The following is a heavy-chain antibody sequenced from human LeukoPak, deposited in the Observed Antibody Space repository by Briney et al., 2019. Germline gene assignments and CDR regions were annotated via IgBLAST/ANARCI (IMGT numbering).Heavy chain of an antibody. CDR2: ISGSGGST. V-gene: IGHV3-23*01. CDR3: ATATDYSNYVVDY. J-gene: IGHJ4*02. CDR1: GFTFSSYA. Sequence: QPGGSLRLSCAASGFTFSSYAMWWVRQAGGKGLEWVSAISGSGGSTYYADSVKGRFTISRDNSKNTLYLQMNNLRAEDTAVYYCATATDYSNYVVDYWGQGTQVTVSS. D-gene: IGHD4-11*01.